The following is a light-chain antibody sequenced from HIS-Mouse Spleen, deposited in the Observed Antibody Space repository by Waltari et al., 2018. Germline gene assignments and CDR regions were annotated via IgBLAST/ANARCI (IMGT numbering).Light chain of an antibody. CDR1: QSISSW. V-gene: IGKV1-5*03. CDR3: QQYGSSPWT. J-gene: IGKJ1*01. Sequence: DIQMTQSPSTLSASVGDRVTITCRASQSISSWLAWYQQKPGKAPKLLIYKASSLESGVPSRFSGSGSGTEFTLTISSLQPEDFAVYYCQQYGSSPWTFGQGTKVEIK. CDR2: KAS.